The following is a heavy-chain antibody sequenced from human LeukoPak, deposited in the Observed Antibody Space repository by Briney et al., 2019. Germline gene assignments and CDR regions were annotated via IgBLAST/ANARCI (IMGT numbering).Heavy chain of an antibody. CDR2: ISSSGSTM. Sequence: GGSLRLSCAASGFTFSSYEMNWVRQAPGKGLEWVSYISSSGSTMYYADSVKGRFTISRDNAKNSLYLQMNSLRAEDTAVYYCAGGKGSGPYFDYWGQGTLVTVSS. J-gene: IGHJ4*02. V-gene: IGHV3-48*03. CDR1: GFTFSSYE. D-gene: IGHD6-19*01. CDR3: AGGKGSGPYFDY.